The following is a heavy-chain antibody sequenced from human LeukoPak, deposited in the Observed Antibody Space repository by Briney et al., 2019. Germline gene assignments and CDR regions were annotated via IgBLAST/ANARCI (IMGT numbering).Heavy chain of an antibody. V-gene: IGHV3-30*18. D-gene: IGHD1-26*01. J-gene: IGHJ3*02. CDR3: AKVGGSYSDAFDI. Sequence: QPGGSLRLSCAASGFTFSSYGMHRVRQAPGKGLEWVAVISYDGSNKYYADSVKGRFTISRDNSKNTLYLQMNSLRAEDTAVYYYAKVGGSYSDAFDIWGQGTMVTVSS. CDR2: ISYDGSNK. CDR1: GFTFSSYG.